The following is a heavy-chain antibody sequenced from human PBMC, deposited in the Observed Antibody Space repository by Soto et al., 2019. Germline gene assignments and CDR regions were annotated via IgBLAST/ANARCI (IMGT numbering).Heavy chain of an antibody. CDR1: GGTFSSYT. CDR2: IIPILGIA. J-gene: IGHJ6*02. D-gene: IGHD2-2*01. CDR3: ARGPIVVVPAAMLSYYYYGMDV. V-gene: IGHV1-69*02. Sequence: QVQLVQSGAEVKKPGSSVKVSCQASGGTFSSYTISWVRQAPGQGLEWMGRIIPILGIANYAQKFQGRVTITADKSTSTAYMELSSLRSEDTAVYYCARGPIVVVPAAMLSYYYYGMDVWGQGTTVTVSS.